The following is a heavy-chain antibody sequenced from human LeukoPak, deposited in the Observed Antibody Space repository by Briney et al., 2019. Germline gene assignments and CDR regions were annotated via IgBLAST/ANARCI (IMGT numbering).Heavy chain of an antibody. CDR2: ISAYNGNT. CDR3: ARDGAFWSGYLNWFDP. V-gene: IGHV1-18*01. Sequence: ASVKVSCKASGYTFTSYGISWVRQAPGQGLEWMGWISAYNGNTNYAQKLQGRVTMTTDTSTSTAYMELRSLRSDDTAVYYCARDGAFWSGYLNWFDPWGQGTLVTVSS. J-gene: IGHJ5*02. CDR1: GYTFTSYG. D-gene: IGHD3-3*01.